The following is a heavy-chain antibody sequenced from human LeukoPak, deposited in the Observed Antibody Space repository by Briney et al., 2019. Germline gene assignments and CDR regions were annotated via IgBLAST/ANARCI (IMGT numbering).Heavy chain of an antibody. CDR2: IYHSGST. D-gene: IGHD3-3*01. Sequence: SETLSLTCAVSGGSISSSNWWSWVRQPPGKGLEWIGEIYHSGSTNYNPSLKSRVTISVDKSKNQFSLKLSSVTAADTAVYYCARDPRYYDFWSGYSPDYFDYWGQGTLVTVSS. CDR3: ARDPRYYDFWSGYSPDYFDY. J-gene: IGHJ4*02. CDR1: GGSISSSNW. V-gene: IGHV4-4*02.